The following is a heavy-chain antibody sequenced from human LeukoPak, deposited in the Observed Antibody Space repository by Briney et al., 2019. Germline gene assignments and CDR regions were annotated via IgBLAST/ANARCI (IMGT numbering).Heavy chain of an antibody. CDR3: VRELPPVVQYYFDY. J-gene: IGHJ4*02. CDR2: ISGSGHST. D-gene: IGHD3-22*01. V-gene: IGHV3-23*01. CDR1: GXTFSSYA. Sequence: GGSLRLSCAASGXTFSSYAMNWVRRAPGKGLEWVSVISGSGHSTYSADSVKGRFAVSRDNSKNTLYLQMNSLRAEDTAVYYCVRELPPVVQYYFDYWGPGTLVTVSS.